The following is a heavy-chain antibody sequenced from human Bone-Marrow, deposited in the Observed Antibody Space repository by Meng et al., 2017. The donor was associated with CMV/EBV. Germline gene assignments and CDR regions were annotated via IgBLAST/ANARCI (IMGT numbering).Heavy chain of an antibody. CDR2: ISHSGST. Sequence: SETLSLTGTVPGGSISSSSYYWGWIRQPPGKGLEWIGSISHSGSTNYNPSLKSRVTFSVDTSKNQFSLNLTSVTAADTAVYYCARDYRQGADYYFDYWGQGTLVTVYS. CDR1: GGSISSSSYY. CDR3: ARDYRQGADYYFDY. D-gene: IGHD4-11*01. J-gene: IGHJ4*02. V-gene: IGHV4-61*01.